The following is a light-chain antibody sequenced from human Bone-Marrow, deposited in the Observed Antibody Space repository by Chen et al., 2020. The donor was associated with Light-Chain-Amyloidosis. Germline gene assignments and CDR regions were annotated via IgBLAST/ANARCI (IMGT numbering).Light chain of an antibody. V-gene: IGKV3-15*01. CDR3: QHYDNWPPYT. CDR2: GAS. CDR1: QSVSSN. Sequence: IVMTQSPATLSVSPGERATLTCRASQSVSSNLAWYQQKPGQAPRLLIYGASTRATGIPARISGSGSGTEFTLTISSLQSEDSAVYYCQHYDNWPPYTFGQGTKLEIK. J-gene: IGKJ2*01.